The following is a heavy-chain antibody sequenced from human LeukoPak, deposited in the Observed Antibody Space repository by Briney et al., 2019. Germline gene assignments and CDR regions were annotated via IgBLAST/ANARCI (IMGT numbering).Heavy chain of an antibody. D-gene: IGHD4-17*01. CDR2: IGTAGDP. V-gene: IGHV3-13*05. CDR3: ARAPPRCYYNGMDV. CDR1: GFTFSTYD. J-gene: IGHJ6*04. Sequence: GGSLRPSCAASGFTFSTYDMHWVRQATGKGLEWVSGIGTAGDPYYADSVKGRFTISRENAKNSLDLQMNSLRAGDTAVYYCARAPPRCYYNGMDVWGKGTTVTVS.